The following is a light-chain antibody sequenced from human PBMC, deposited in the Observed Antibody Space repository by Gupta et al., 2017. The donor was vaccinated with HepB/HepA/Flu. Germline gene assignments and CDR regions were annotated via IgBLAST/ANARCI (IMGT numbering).Light chain of an antibody. V-gene: IGLV2-18*02. Sequence: QSALTQPPSVSRSPGQSVTITCTGTSSDVGSYNRVSWYQQPPGTAPKLMIYEVSNRPSGVPDRFAGSKSGTTALLTISGLQAEDDAYYYCSSYTSSSTVVFGGGTKLTV. CDR3: SSYTSSSTVV. J-gene: IGLJ2*01. CDR2: EVS. CDR1: SSDVGSYNR.